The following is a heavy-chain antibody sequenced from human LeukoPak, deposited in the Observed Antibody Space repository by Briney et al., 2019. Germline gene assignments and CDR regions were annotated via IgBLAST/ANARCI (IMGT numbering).Heavy chain of an antibody. D-gene: IGHD2-15*01. CDR2: INPNSGGT. CDR1: GYTFTGYY. CDR3: ARTQDSRDWFDL. Sequence: GASVKVSCKASGYTFTGYYMHWVRQAPGQGLEWMGWINPNSGGTNYAQKFQGRVTVTRDTSISTAHMELYSLRSDDTAVYYCARTQDSRDWFDLWGQGTLVTVSS. J-gene: IGHJ5*02. V-gene: IGHV1-2*02.